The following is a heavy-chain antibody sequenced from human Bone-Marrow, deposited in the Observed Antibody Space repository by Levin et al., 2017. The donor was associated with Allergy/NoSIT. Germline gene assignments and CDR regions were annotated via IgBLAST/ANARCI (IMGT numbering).Heavy chain of an antibody. CDR3: ARVVIVPQYYAMDV. CDR1: GFTFSSYS. J-gene: IGHJ6*02. CDR2: ISSSSSAI. D-gene: IGHD3-3*01. V-gene: IGHV3-48*01. Sequence: SGGSLRLSCAASGFTFSSYSMNWVRQVPGRGLEWLSYISSSSSAIDYADSVKGRFTISRDNDNDLLYLQMNSLRADDTAVYFCARVVIVPQYYAMDVWGQGITVTVSS.